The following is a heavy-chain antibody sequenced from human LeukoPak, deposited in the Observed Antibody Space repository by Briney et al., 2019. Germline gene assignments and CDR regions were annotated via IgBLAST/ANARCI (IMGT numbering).Heavy chain of an antibody. D-gene: IGHD4-17*01. V-gene: IGHV3-23*01. CDR1: GSSFSNYA. CDR2: IRGSGYER. Sequence: PGGSLRLSCAGSGSSFSNYAMIWVRQAPGKGLEWVSAIRGSGYERFYADSVKGRFTVSRDNSKITVYLQMNSLRAEDTAVYYCARDPNGDYIGAFDFQRWGQGTQVIVSS. CDR3: ARDPNGDYIGAFDFQR. J-gene: IGHJ1*01.